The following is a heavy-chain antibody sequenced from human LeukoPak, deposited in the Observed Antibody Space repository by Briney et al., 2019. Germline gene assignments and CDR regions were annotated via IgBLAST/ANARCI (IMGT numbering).Heavy chain of an antibody. CDR2: INHSGST. D-gene: IGHD5-18*01. CDR3: ARLDTAMVTPYYYYGMDV. Sequence: SETLSLTCAVYGGSFSGYYWSWIRQPPGKGLEWIGEINHSGSTNYNPSLKSRVTISVDTSKNQFSLKLSSVTAADTAVYYCARLDTAMVTPYYYYGMDVWGQGTTVTVSS. V-gene: IGHV4-34*01. J-gene: IGHJ6*02. CDR1: GGSFSGYY.